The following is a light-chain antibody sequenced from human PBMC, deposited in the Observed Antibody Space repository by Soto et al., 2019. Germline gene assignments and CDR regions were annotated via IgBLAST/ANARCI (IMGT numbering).Light chain of an antibody. J-gene: IGLJ2*01. Sequence: QSVLTQPPSASGTPGQRVTISCSGSISNIGSNTVNWYQQLPGTAPKLLIYSNNQRPSGVPVRFSGSKSGTSASLAISGLQSEDESDYYCAAWDDSLNGPVFGGGTKLTVL. CDR3: AAWDDSLNGPV. CDR1: ISNIGSNT. CDR2: SNN. V-gene: IGLV1-44*01.